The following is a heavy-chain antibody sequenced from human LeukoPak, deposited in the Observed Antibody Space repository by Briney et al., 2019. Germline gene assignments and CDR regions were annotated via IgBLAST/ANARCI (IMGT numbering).Heavy chain of an antibody. CDR2: IIPILGIA. J-gene: IGHJ4*02. D-gene: IGHD2-21*02. CDR3: ARDSVLGCGGDCYTHFDY. Sequence: SVKVSCKASGGTFNNYAFSWVRQAPGQGLEWMGRIIPILGIANYAQKFQGRVTITADKSTSTAYMELSSLGSEDTGVYYCARDSVLGCGGDCYTHFDYWGQGTLVTVSS. CDR1: GGTFNNYA. V-gene: IGHV1-69*04.